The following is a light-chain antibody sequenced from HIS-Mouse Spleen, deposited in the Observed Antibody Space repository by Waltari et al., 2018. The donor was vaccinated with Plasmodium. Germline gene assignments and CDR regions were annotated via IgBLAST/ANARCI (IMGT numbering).Light chain of an antibody. CDR2: RNN. CDR3: AAWDDSLSGRV. CDR1: SSNIGSNY. V-gene: IGLV1-47*01. Sequence: QSVLTQPPSASGTPGQRVTISCSGSSSNIGSNYVYWYKQLPGTAPKPLIYRNNQLPSGVPDRFSGSKSGTSASLAISGLRSEDEADYYCAAWDDSLSGRVFGGGTKLTVL. J-gene: IGLJ3*02.